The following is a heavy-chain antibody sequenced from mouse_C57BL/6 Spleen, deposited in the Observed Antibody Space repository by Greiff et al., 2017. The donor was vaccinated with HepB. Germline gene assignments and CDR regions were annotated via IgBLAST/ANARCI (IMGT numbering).Heavy chain of an antibody. J-gene: IGHJ2*01. V-gene: IGHV7-3*01. CDR1: GFTFTDYY. Sequence: EVMLVESGGGLVQPGGSLSLSCAASGFTFTDYYMSWVRQPPGKALEWLGFIRNKANGYTTEYSASVKGRFTISRDNSQSILYLQMNALRAEDSATYYCARYTYGCDNYFDYWGQGTTLTVSS. CDR2: IRNKANGYTT. CDR3: ARYTYGCDNYFDY. D-gene: IGHD2-2*01.